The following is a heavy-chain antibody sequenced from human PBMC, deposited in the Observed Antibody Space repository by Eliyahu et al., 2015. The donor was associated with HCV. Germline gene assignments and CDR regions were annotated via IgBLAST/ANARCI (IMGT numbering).Heavy chain of an antibody. CDR2: ISSMSKTI. J-gene: IGHJ4*02. Sequence: EVQLVESGGVLVQPGGSLRLSCAASGFTFSTYSMNWVRQAPGKGLEWLSYISSMSKTIYYADSVKGRFTISRDNAKNSVYLQMNSLRDEDTAVYYCARDGYISGWPPATDFDYWGQGTLVTVSA. V-gene: IGHV3-48*02. D-gene: IGHD6-19*01. CDR3: ARDGYISGWPPATDFDY. CDR1: GFTFSTYS.